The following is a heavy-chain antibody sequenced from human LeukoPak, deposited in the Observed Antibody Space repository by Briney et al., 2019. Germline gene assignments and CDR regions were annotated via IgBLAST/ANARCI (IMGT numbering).Heavy chain of an antibody. CDR3: ARGSPPGWYYNYYYYYMDV. V-gene: IGHV4-59*12. CDR2: IYYSGST. CDR1: GGSISSYY. D-gene: IGHD6-19*01. Sequence: SSETLSLTCTVSGGSISSYYWSWIRQPPGKGLEWIGYIYYSGSTNYNPSLKSRVTISVDTSKNQFSLKLSSVTAADTAVYYCARGSPPGWYYNYYYYYMDVWGKGTTVTVSS. J-gene: IGHJ6*03.